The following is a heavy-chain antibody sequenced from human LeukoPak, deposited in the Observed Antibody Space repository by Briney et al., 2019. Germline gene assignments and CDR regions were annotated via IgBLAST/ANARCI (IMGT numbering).Heavy chain of an antibody. CDR3: ARDDNGSFAY. D-gene: IGHD1-26*01. V-gene: IGHV4-59*01. J-gene: IGHJ4*02. CDR1: GGSISSYY. Sequence: PSETLSLTCTVSGGSISSYYWSWIRQPPGKGLEWIGYIYPSRSTNYNPSLKSRVTISVDTSKNHFSLRLSSVTAADTAVYYCARDDNGSFAYWGQGTLVTVSS. CDR2: IYPSRST.